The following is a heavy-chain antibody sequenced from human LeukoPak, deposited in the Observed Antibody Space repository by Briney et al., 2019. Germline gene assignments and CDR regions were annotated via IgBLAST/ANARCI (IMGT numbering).Heavy chain of an antibody. V-gene: IGHV3-30-3*01. CDR2: ISYDGSNK. J-gene: IGHJ4*02. D-gene: IGHD2-2*01. Sequence: GGSLRLSCAASGFTFSSYAMHWVRQAPGKGLEWVAVISYDGSNKYYADSVKGRFTISRDNSKNTLYLQMNSLRAEDTAVYYCASLYCSSTSCYRDENYWGQGTLVTVSS. CDR3: ASLYCSSTSCYRDENY. CDR1: GFTFSSYA.